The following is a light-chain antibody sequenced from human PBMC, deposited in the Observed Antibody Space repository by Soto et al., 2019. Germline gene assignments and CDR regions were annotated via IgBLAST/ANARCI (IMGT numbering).Light chain of an antibody. Sequence: QSALTQPASVSGSPGQPITISCSGTSGDVGGYNYVSWYQHHPGKAPKLMIYEVSNRPSGVSNRFSGSKSGNTASLTISGLQAKDEAGYYCSSYTSSSTLVFGTGTKVTVL. V-gene: IGLV2-14*01. CDR1: SGDVGGYNY. CDR2: EVS. J-gene: IGLJ1*01. CDR3: SSYTSSSTLV.